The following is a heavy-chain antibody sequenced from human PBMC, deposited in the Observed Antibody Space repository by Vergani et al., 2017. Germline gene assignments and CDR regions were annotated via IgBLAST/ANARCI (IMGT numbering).Heavy chain of an antibody. Sequence: EVQLLESGGGLVQPGGSLRLTCADSEFTFSNYAINWVRQAPGKGLEWVSGISGSGVSAYYTDSVKGRFTISRDNSKNMLFLQMNNLRTEDTAIYYCAKQYFVSGNYLFDYWGQGTLVTVSS. CDR1: EFTFSNYA. V-gene: IGHV3-23*01. J-gene: IGHJ4*02. CDR2: ISGSGVSA. CDR3: AKQYFVSGNYLFDY. D-gene: IGHD3-9*01.